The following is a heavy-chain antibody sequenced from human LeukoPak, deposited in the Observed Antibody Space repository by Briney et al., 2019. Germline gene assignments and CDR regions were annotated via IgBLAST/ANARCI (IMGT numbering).Heavy chain of an antibody. CDR2: LSGSGGST. CDR1: GFTLNRYA. D-gene: IGHD5-18*01. V-gene: IGHV3-23*01. J-gene: IGHJ2*01. CDR3: AKHRRYSYAGGYWYFDL. Sequence: GGSLRLSCAASGFTLNRYAMCWVRQAPGKGLEWVSALSGSGGSTYSADSVKGRFTISRDNSQNTLYLQMNSLRAEDTAVYYCAKHRRYSYAGGYWYFDLWGRGTLVTVSS.